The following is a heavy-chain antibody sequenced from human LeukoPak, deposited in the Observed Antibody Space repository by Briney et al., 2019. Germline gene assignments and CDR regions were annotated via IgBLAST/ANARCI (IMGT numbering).Heavy chain of an antibody. CDR2: INPNSGGT. D-gene: IGHD5-18*01. CDR3: ARDYKGYSYDSTDAFDI. Sequence: ASVKVSCKASGYTFTGYYMHWVRQAPGQGLEWMGWINPNSGGTNYAQKFQGRVTMTRDTSISTAYMELSRLRSDDTAVYYCARDYKGYSYDSTDAFDIWGQGTMVTVPS. CDR1: GYTFTGYY. J-gene: IGHJ3*02. V-gene: IGHV1-2*02.